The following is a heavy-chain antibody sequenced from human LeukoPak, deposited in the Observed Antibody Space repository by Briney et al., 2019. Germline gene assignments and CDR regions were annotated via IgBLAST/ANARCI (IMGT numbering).Heavy chain of an antibody. D-gene: IGHD3-10*01. J-gene: IGHJ4*02. V-gene: IGHV4-39*07. CDR2: IYYSGST. Sequence: SETLSLTCTVSGGSISSSSYYWGWIRQPPGKGLEWIGSIYYSGSTYYNPSLKSRVTISVDTSKNQFSLKLSSVTAADTAVYYCARDREVRGLNYFDYWGQGTLVTVSS. CDR1: GGSISSSSYY. CDR3: ARDREVRGLNYFDY.